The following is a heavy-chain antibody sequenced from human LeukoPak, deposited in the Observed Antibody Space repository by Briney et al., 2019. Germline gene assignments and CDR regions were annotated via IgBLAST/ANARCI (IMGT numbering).Heavy chain of an antibody. CDR3: AKGSLGSWYYFDY. CDR2: FSRSGPDT. J-gene: IGHJ4*02. Sequence: GGSLRLSCAASGFTFGSSAMSWVRQAPGKGPEWVSTFSRSGPDTYYADSVKGRFTIFRDNSKNTLYPQMNSLRAEDTAVYYCAKGSLGSWYYFDYWGQGTLVTVSS. D-gene: IGHD6-13*01. V-gene: IGHV3-23*01. CDR1: GFTFGSSA.